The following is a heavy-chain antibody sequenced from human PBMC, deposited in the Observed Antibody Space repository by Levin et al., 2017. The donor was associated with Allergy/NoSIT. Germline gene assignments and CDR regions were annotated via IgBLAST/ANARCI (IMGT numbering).Heavy chain of an antibody. CDR1: GFTFSSYA. V-gene: IGHV3-23*01. Sequence: GGSLRLSCAASGFTFSSYAMSWVRQAPGKGLEWVSAISGSGGSTYYADSVKGRFTISRDNSKNMLYLQMSSLRAEDTAVYYCATLTIVNNYYHYYGMDVWGQGTTVTVSS. J-gene: IGHJ6*02. CDR3: ATLTIVNNYYHYYGMDV. CDR2: ISGSGGST. D-gene: IGHD4-11*01.